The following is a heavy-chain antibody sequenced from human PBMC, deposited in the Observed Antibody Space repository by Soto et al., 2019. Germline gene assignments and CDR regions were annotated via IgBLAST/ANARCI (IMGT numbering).Heavy chain of an antibody. CDR3: ARRGYGSRWPNVYMDV. D-gene: IGHD6-13*01. V-gene: IGHV3-64*01. CDR2: ISNSGAHT. CDR1: GFPFSNYE. J-gene: IGHJ6*03. Sequence: GGSLSLSCAASGFPFSNYEMHWVRQAPGKGLEYVSGISNSGAHTDYAKSVKGRFTISRDNSENTLCLQMGSLRAEDMALYYCARRGYGSRWPNVYMDVWGKGTTVTVSS.